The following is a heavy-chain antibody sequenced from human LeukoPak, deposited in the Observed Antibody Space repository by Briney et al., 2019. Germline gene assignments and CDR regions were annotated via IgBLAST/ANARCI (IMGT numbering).Heavy chain of an antibody. D-gene: IGHD6-19*01. V-gene: IGHV4-39*01. CDR3: ARQTLYASGWFPPDY. Sequence: SETLSLTCSVSGVSFRSSSHYWGWLRQPPGKKLEWIRSIYDSGSTSYNPSLKSRVTISVDTSKNQFSLKLRSVTVSDTAVYYCARQTLYASGWFPPDYWGQGTLVIVSS. J-gene: IGHJ4*02. CDR2: IYDSGST. CDR1: GVSFRSSSHY.